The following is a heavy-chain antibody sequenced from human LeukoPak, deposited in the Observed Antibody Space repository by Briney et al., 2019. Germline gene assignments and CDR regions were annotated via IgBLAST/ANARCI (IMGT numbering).Heavy chain of an antibody. CDR2: IIPIFGTA. CDR3: ASGSGWYNVAFDI. Sequence: SVKVSCKASGGTFSSYAISWVRQAPGQGLEWMGGIIPIFGTANYAQKFQGRVTITTDESTSTAYMELSSLRSEDTAVYYCASGSGWYNVAFDIWGQGTMVTASS. D-gene: IGHD6-19*01. V-gene: IGHV1-69*05. CDR1: GGTFSSYA. J-gene: IGHJ3*02.